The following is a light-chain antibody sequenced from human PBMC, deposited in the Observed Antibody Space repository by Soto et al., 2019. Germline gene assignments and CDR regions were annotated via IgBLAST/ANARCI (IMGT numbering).Light chain of an antibody. CDR2: AAS. J-gene: IGKJ1*01. CDR3: LQDYTSPWT. V-gene: IGKV1-6*01. CDR1: QGIRNE. Sequence: IQVTQSPSSLSASVGDTVTITCRASQGIRNELGWYQQKPGKAPKLLIYAASTLQSEVPSRFSGSGSGTDFTLTISSLQPEDFATYYCLQDYTSPWTFGQGTKVEIK.